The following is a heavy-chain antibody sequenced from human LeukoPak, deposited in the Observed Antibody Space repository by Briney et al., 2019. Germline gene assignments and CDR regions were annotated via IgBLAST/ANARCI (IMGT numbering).Heavy chain of an antibody. Sequence: SQTLSLTCTVSGGSISSGSYYWSWIRQPAGTGLEWIGRIYTSGSTNYNPSLKSRVTISVDTSKNQFSLKLSSVTAADTAVYYCAREGRTTVTTKGFPQTYYYYYGMDVWGQGTTVTVSS. V-gene: IGHV4-61*02. CDR2: IYTSGST. CDR1: GGSISSGSYY. CDR3: AREGRTTVTTKGFPQTYYYYYGMDV. D-gene: IGHD4-17*01. J-gene: IGHJ6*02.